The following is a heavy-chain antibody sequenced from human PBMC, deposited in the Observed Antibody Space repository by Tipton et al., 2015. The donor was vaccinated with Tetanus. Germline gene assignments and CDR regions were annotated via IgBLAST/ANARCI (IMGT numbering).Heavy chain of an antibody. CDR1: GGSIGSRSHY. D-gene: IGHD5-18*01. V-gene: IGHV4-61*05. Sequence: TLSLTCTVSGGSIGSRSHYWGWIRQPPGKGLEWIGYIYYSGSTNYNPSLESRVTISVDTSKNQFSLKLRSVTAADTAVYYCARLYSYGSLYWFDPWGQGTLVTVSS. CDR2: IYYSGST. J-gene: IGHJ5*02. CDR3: ARLYSYGSLYWFDP.